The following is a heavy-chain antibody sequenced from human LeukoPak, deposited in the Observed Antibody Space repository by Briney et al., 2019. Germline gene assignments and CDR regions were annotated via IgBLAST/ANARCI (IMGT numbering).Heavy chain of an antibody. CDR3: ARGLWFGDENPPYFDY. CDR2: INHSGST. J-gene: IGHJ4*02. V-gene: IGHV4-34*01. CDR1: GGSFSGYY. Sequence: SETLSLTCAVYGGSFSGYYWSWIRQPPGKGLEWIGEINHSGSTNYNPSLKSRVTISVDTSKNQFSLKLSSVTAADTAVYYCARGLWFGDENPPYFDYWGQGILVTVSS. D-gene: IGHD3-10*01.